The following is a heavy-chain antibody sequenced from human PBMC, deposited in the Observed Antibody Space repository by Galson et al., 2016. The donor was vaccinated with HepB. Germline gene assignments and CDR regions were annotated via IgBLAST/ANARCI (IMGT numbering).Heavy chain of an antibody. J-gene: IGHJ6*02. CDR1: GFTFSATA. D-gene: IGHD2-15*01. V-gene: IGHV1-58*01. CDR2: IGVTRGDT. Sequence: SVKVSCKASGFTFSATAVQWVRQARGQRLEWIGWIGVTRGDTNYAQRFQDRVTITRDMSTSTAYMELISLTAEDTAVYYCAAGPEEVVAATSYYGMDVWGHGTTVTVSS. CDR3: AAGPEEVVAATSYYGMDV.